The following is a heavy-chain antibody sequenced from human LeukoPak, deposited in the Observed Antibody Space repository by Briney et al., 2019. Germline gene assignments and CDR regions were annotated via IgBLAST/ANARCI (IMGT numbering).Heavy chain of an antibody. CDR3: ATTYSTCSGGSCYFGDY. Sequence: SETLSLTCAVYGGSFSGYYWSWLRQPPGKGLEWIGEINHSGSTNYNPSLKSRVTISVDTSKNQFSLKLSSVTAADTAVYYCATTYSTCSGGSCYFGDYWGQGTLVTVSS. D-gene: IGHD2-15*01. CDR1: GGSFSGYY. J-gene: IGHJ4*02. V-gene: IGHV4-34*01. CDR2: INHSGST.